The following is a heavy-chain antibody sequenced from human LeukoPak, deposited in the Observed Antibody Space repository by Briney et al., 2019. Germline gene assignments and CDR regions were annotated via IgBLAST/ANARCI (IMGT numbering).Heavy chain of an antibody. CDR2: MYYSGYT. J-gene: IGHJ4*02. CDR3: AKYIYSRGLYYFDY. CDR1: GGSISGYY. Sequence: SETLSLTCTVSGGSISGYYWSWIRQPTGMGLEWIGYMYYSGYTNYNPSLKSRVTTSVDMSKNQFSLKLSSVTAADTAVYYCAKYIYSRGLYYFDYGGKEPLVTVS. D-gene: IGHD6-19*01. V-gene: IGHV4-59*01.